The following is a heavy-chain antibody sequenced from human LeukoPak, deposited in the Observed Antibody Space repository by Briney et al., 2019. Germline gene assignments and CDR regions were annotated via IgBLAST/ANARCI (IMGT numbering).Heavy chain of an antibody. J-gene: IGHJ5*02. V-gene: IGHV3-7*01. CDR2: INQDGSER. CDR3: ARDRGAAS. Sequence: GGSLRLSCEASGFTFSRHWMTWVRQAPGKGLEWVAHINQDGSERYYVDSVRGRFTISRDNAENSLFLQMDSLRAEDTAMYYCARDRGAASWGQGTLVTVSS. CDR1: GFTFSRHW. D-gene: IGHD3-10*01.